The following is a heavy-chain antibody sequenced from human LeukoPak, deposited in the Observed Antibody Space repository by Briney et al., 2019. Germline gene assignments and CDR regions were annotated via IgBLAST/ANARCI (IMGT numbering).Heavy chain of an antibody. CDR3: ARGSSWSYYFDY. J-gene: IGHJ4*02. V-gene: IGHV4-34*01. CDR2: INHSGST. D-gene: IGHD6-13*01. Sequence: SETLSLTCAVYGGSFSGYYWSWLRQPPGKGLEWIGEINHSGSTNYNPSLKSRVTISIDTSKNQFSLKVSSVTAADTAVYYCARGSSWSYYFDYWGQGTLVTVSS. CDR1: GGSFSGYY.